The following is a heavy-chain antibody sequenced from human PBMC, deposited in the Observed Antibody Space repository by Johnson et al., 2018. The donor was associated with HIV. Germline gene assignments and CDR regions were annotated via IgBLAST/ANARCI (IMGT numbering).Heavy chain of an antibody. J-gene: IGHJ3*02. CDR1: GFTFSNSA. V-gene: IGHV3-30*04. Sequence: QMQLVESGGGVVQPGRSLRLSCAASGFTFSNSAMHWVRQAPGKGLEWVAVISYVGTNEYYADSVKGRFTISRDNSKNTLYLQMNSLRAEDTAVDYCARSYSSLDAFDIWGQGTMVTVSS. CDR3: ARSYSSLDAFDI. CDR2: ISYVGTNE. D-gene: IGHD6-13*01.